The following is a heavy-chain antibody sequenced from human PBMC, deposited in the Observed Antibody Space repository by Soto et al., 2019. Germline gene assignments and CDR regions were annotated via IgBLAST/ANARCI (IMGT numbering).Heavy chain of an antibody. V-gene: IGHV3-23*01. J-gene: IGHJ5*01. Sequence: PGGSLRLSCAASGFTFSSYAMSWVRQAPGKGLAWVSAISGSGTYTYYADSVKGRFTISRDQSTKTLYLQMDSLRAEDTAVYYCAKDSLARPRDFHSWGQGTLVTVYS. CDR2: ISGSGTYT. CDR1: GFTFSSYA. CDR3: AKDSLARPRDFHS.